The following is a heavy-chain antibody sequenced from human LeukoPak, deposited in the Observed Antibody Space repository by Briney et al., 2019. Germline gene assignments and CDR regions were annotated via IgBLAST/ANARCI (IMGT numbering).Heavy chain of an antibody. J-gene: IGHJ3*02. V-gene: IGHV1-2*02. CDR3: ARARGSLTRTTRYAFDI. D-gene: IGHD2-2*01. CDR1: GYTFTDYY. Sequence: GASVKVSCKASGYTFTDYYMHWVRQAPGQGLEWMGWINPNSGGTNYAQKFQGRVTMTRDTSISTAYMELSRLRSDDTAVYYCARARGSLTRTTRYAFDIWGQGTMVTVSS. CDR2: INPNSGGT.